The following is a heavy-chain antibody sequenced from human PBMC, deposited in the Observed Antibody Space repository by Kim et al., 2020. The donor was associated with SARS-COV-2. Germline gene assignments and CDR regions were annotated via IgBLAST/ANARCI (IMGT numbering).Heavy chain of an antibody. Sequence: SVKVSCKASGGTFSSYTISWVRQAPGQGLEWMGRIIPILGIANYAQKFQGRVTITADKSTSTAYMELSSLRSEDTAVYYCARDLPPWELLWSDITEDAFDIWGQGTMVTVSS. D-gene: IGHD1-26*01. CDR3: ARDLPPWELLWSDITEDAFDI. V-gene: IGHV1-69*04. CDR2: IIPILGIA. CDR1: GGTFSSYT. J-gene: IGHJ3*02.